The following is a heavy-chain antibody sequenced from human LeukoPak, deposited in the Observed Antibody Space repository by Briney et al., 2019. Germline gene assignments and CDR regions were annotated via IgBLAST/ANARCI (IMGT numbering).Heavy chain of an antibody. CDR3: ARDLTDSGSYDEVDY. Sequence: SGGSLRLSCAASGFTFSSYSMNWVRQAPGKGLEWVSSISSSSSYIYYADSVKGRFTISGDNAKNSLYLQMNSLRAEDTAVYYCARDLTDSGSYDEVDYWGQGTLVTVSS. V-gene: IGHV3-21*01. J-gene: IGHJ4*02. D-gene: IGHD1-26*01. CDR1: GFTFSSYS. CDR2: ISSSSSYI.